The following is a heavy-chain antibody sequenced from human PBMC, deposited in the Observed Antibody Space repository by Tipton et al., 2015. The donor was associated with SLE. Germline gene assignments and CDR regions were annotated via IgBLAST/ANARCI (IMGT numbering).Heavy chain of an antibody. CDR2: IYYSGST. Sequence: TLSLTCTVSGGSISSHYWSWIRQPPGKGVEWIGYIYYSGSTNYNPSLKSRVTMSVDTSKNQFSLKLSSVTAADTAMYYCARERDYYGSGSFVDYWGQGTPVTVSS. V-gene: IGHV4-59*11. CDR1: GGSISSHY. D-gene: IGHD3-10*01. J-gene: IGHJ4*02. CDR3: ARERDYYGSGSFVDY.